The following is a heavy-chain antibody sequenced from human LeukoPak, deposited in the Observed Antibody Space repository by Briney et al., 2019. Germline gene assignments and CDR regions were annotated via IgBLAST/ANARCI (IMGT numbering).Heavy chain of an antibody. CDR2: MNPNSGNT. Sequence: ASVKVSCKASGYTFTSYDINWVRQATGQGLEWMGWMNPNSGNTGYAQKFQGRVTITRNTSISTAYMELSSLRSEDTAVYYCARGGRYCSGGSCYYMDVWGKGTTVTVSS. CDR1: GYTFTSYD. D-gene: IGHD2-15*01. V-gene: IGHV1-8*03. CDR3: ARGGRYCSGGSCYYMDV. J-gene: IGHJ6*03.